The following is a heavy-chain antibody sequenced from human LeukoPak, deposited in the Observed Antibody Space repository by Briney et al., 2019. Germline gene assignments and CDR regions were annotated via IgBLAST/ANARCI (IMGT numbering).Heavy chain of an antibody. V-gene: IGHV4-61*02. CDR1: GGSISSGSYY. Sequence: SETLSLTCTVSGGSISSGSYYWSWIRQPAGKGLEWIGRIYTSGSTNYNPSLKSRVTISVDTSKNQFSLKLSSVTAADTAVYYCARESPYDFWSGPIPYWGQGTLVTVSS. CDR3: ARESPYDFWSGPIPY. D-gene: IGHD3-3*01. CDR2: IYTSGST. J-gene: IGHJ4*02.